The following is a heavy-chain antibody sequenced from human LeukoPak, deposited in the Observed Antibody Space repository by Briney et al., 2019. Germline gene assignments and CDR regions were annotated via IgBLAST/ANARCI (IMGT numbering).Heavy chain of an antibody. V-gene: IGHV1-46*03. CDR2: INPSGGST. CDR1: GYTFTSYY. J-gene: IGHJ4*02. CDR3: ARDRRLVVVAATAFDY. Sequence: ASVEVSCKASGYTFTSYYMHWVRQAPGQGLEWMGIINPSGGSTSYAQKFQGRVTMTRDTSTSTVYMELSSLRSEDTAVYYCARDRRLVVVAATAFDYWGQGTLVTVSS. D-gene: IGHD2-15*01.